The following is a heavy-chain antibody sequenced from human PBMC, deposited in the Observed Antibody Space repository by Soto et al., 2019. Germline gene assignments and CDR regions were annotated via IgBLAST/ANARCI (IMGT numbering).Heavy chain of an antibody. V-gene: IGHV4-4*07. J-gene: IGHJ6*02. CDR2: IFTSGNT. CDR3: ASSRLVSRYYGLDV. D-gene: IGHD6-6*01. Sequence: PSETLSLTCTVSGGSMNDYYWSWIRQPAGKGLEWIGRIFTSGNTNYNPSLRSRLTMSVDTSTNQVSLRLTSVTAADTAVYYCASSRLVSRYYGLDVWGQGTTVTVSS. CDR1: GGSMNDYY.